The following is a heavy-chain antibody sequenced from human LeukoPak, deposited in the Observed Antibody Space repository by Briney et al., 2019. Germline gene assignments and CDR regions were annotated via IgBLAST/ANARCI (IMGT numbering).Heavy chain of an antibody. V-gene: IGHV4-59*01. CDR3: ARVYQSAEYYFDY. CDR2: IYYTGSA. J-gene: IGHJ4*02. Sequence: SETLSLTCTVSGVSIDSYYWSWIRQPPGKGLEWIGYIYYTGSAEYHPSLKSRVTISLDTSKNQFSLKLTSVTAADTAVYYCARVYQSAEYYFDYWGQGNLVSVSS. CDR1: GVSIDSYY. D-gene: IGHD2-2*01.